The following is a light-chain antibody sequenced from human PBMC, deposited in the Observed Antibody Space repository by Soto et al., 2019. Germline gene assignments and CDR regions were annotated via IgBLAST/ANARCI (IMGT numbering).Light chain of an antibody. CDR1: SSNIGAGYD. J-gene: IGLJ2*01. V-gene: IGLV1-40*01. CDR3: QSCDSSLSAVV. CDR2: GNS. Sequence: QSVLTQPPSVSGAPGQRVTISCTGSSSNIGAGYDVHWYQQLPGTAPKLLIYGNSNRPSGVPDRFSGSKSGTSASLAITGLQAEDEADYSCQSCDSSLSAVVFGGGTKLTVL.